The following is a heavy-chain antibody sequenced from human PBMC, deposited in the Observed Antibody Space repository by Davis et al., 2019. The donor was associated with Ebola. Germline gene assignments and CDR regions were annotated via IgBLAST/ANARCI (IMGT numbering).Heavy chain of an antibody. CDR3: ARTYSSSYYVLNY. D-gene: IGHD6-13*01. CDR1: GGSISSSSYY. J-gene: IGHJ4*02. CDR2: IYYSGST. Sequence: GSLRLSCTVSGGSISSSSYYWGWIRQPPGKGLEWIGTIYYSGSTYYNPSLKSRVTVSVDTSKNQFSLKLSSVTAADTALYYCARTYSSSYYVLNYWGQGTLVTVSS. V-gene: IGHV4-39*01.